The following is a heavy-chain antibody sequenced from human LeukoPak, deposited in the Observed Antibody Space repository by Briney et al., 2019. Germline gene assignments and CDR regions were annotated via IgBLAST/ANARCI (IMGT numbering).Heavy chain of an antibody. CDR2: IRSKAYGGTT. J-gene: IGHJ4*02. CDR3: TRGVYFDY. CDR1: GFTFGDYA. D-gene: IGHD2-8*01. Sequence: GESLKISCTASGFTFGDYAMSWVRQAPGKGLEWVGFIRSKAYGGTTEYAASVKGRFTISRDDSKSIAYLQMNSLKTEDTAVYYCTRGVYFDYWGQGTLVTVSS. V-gene: IGHV3-49*04.